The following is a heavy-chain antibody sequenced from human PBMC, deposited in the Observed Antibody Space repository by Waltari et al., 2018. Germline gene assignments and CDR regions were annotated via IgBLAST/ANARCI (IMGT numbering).Heavy chain of an antibody. CDR1: GFPFSNYA. Sequence: EVKLLQSGGDLVQPGGSLRLSCAASGFPFSNYAMDWVRQAPGEGLEGVSSISGSGDSVDSADSVKGRFTTSRDNSKNIMYLQMNSLRVEDTALYYCEVSSSSFGNYWGQGALVTVSS. CDR2: ISGSGDSV. D-gene: IGHD6-6*01. V-gene: IGHV3-23*01. CDR3: EVSSSSFGNY. J-gene: IGHJ4*02.